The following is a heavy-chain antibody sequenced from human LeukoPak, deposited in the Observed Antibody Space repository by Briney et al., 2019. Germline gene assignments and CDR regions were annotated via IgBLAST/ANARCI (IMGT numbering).Heavy chain of an antibody. J-gene: IGHJ4*02. Sequence: GALVKVSCKASGYTFTGYYMHWVRQAPGQGLEWMGWINPNSGGTNYAQKFQGRVTMTRDTSISTAYMELSRLRSDDTAVYYCARTAVDQDYFDYWGQGTLVTVSS. V-gene: IGHV1-2*02. CDR3: ARTAVDQDYFDY. D-gene: IGHD6-19*01. CDR2: INPNSGGT. CDR1: GYTFTGYY.